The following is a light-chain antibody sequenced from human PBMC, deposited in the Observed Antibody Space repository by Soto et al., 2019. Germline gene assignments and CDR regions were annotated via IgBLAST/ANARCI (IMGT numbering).Light chain of an antibody. CDR2: EGS. CDR1: SSDVGSY. CDR3: CSYAGSRGLV. V-gene: IGLV2-23*01. Sequence: QSALTQPASVSGSPGQSITISCTGTSSDVGSYVSWYQQHPGKAPKLMIYEGSKRPSGVSNRFSGSKSGNTASLTISGLQAEDEADYYCCSYAGSRGLVFGGGTKVTVL. J-gene: IGLJ2*01.